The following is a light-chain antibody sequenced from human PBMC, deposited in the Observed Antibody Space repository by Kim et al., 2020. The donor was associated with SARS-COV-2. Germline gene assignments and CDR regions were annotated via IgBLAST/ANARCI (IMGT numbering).Light chain of an antibody. CDR2: DAS. CDR3: QQLSNWVT. V-gene: IGKV3-11*01. CDR1: QSVSSY. J-gene: IGKJ5*01. Sequence: EIVLTQSPATLSLSPGERATLSCRASQSVSSYLAWYQQKPDQAPRLLIYDASNRATGIPARFSGSGSGTDFTLTISSLEPEDFAVYYCQQLSNWVTFGQVTRLEIK.